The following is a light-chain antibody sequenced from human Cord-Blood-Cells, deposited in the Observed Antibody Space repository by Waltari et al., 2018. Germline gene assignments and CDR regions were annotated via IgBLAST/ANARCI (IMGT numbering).Light chain of an antibody. V-gene: IGLV1-47*01. CDR2: RNN. CDR3: AAWDDSLSFV. CDR1: SSNLGSNY. J-gene: IGLJ3*02. Sequence: QSVLTQPPSASGTPGQRVTISCSGSSSNLGSNYVYWYQQLPGTAPQLLIYRNNQRPSGVPDRFSGSKSGTSASLAISGLRSEDEADYYCAAWDDSLSFVFGGGTKLTVL.